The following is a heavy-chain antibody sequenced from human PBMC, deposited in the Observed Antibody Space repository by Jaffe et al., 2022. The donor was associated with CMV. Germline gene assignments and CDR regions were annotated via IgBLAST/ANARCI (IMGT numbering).Heavy chain of an antibody. V-gene: IGHV4-31*03. CDR1: GAFLNSDYYY. D-gene: IGHD1-26*01. J-gene: IGHJ4*02. CDR3: ARLRRYSGSYVFDH. CDR2: IYSSGTT. Sequence: QVQLQESGPGLVKPSQTLSLTCTISGAFLNSDYYYWSWVRQYPGKGLEWIGYIYSSGTTNYNPSLESRLIFSGDTSKNQFSLNLTSVTAADRAVYYCARLRRYSGSYVFDHWGQGILVTVSS.